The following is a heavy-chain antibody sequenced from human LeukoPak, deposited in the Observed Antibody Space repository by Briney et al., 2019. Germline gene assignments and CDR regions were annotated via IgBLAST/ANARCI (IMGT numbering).Heavy chain of an antibody. V-gene: IGHV4-4*02. J-gene: IGHJ4*02. CDR3: ATRNYYDSSGYYYADY. CDR1: GGSISSSNW. CDR2: IYHSGST. D-gene: IGHD3-22*01. Sequence: PSETLSLTRAVSGGSISSSNWWSWVRQPPGKGLEWIGEIYHSGSTNYNPSLKSRVTISVDKSKNQFSLKLSSVTAADTAVYYCATRNYYDSSGYYYADYWGQGTLVTVSS.